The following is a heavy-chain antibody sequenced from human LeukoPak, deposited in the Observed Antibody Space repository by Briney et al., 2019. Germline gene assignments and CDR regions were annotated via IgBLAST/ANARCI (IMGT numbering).Heavy chain of an antibody. Sequence: GGSLRLSCAASGFTFSSYAMSWVRQAPGKGLEWVSAISGRGGRTYYADSVKGRFTISRDNSKNTLYLQMNSLRAEDTAVYYCAKGRLYMVRGVIDYWGQGTLVTVSS. CDR1: GFTFSSYA. CDR3: AKGRLYMVRGVIDY. CDR2: ISGRGGRT. J-gene: IGHJ4*02. D-gene: IGHD3-10*01. V-gene: IGHV3-23*01.